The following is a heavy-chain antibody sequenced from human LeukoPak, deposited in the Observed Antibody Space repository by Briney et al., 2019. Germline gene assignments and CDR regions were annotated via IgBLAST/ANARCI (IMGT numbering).Heavy chain of an antibody. CDR3: ARLKVAAGTIWFDP. J-gene: IGHJ5*02. V-gene: IGHV4-61*08. CDR1: GGSVGSDACY. Sequence: PSETLSLTCTVSGGSVGSDACYWTWIRQPPGKGLEWIGYIYYTGSAYYNPSLKSRVTISVDTSKNQFSLKLGSVTAADTAVYYCARLKVAAGTIWFDPWGQGTLVTVSS. CDR2: IYYTGSA. D-gene: IGHD6-13*01.